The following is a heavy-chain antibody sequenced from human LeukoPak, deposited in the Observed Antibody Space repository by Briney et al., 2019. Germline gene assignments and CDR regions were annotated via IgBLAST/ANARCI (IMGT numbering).Heavy chain of an antibody. CDR3: ARVSYGGNPFFDY. CDR2: IYYSGST. CDR1: GDSISRSGGYY. D-gene: IGHD1-26*01. Sequence: ASQTLSLTCTVSGDSISRSGGYYWSWIRQHPGKGLEWIGYIYYSGSTYYNPSLKSRVTISVDTSKNQFSLKLSSMTAADTAVYYCARVSYGGNPFFDYWGQGTLVTVSS. J-gene: IGHJ4*02. V-gene: IGHV4-31*03.